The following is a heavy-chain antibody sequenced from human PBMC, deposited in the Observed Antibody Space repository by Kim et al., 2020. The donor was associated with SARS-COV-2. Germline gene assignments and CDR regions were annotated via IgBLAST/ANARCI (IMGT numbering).Heavy chain of an antibody. V-gene: IGHV3-30*04. J-gene: IGHJ4*02. CDR3: ARDGSSWSLDY. Sequence: GGSLRLSCTASGFSFSSYAMHWVRQAPGKGLEWVAVISYDGSNKYYADSVKGRFTISRDNSKNTLYLQMNSLRAEDTAVYYCARDGSSWSLDYWGQSTLLTVSS. CDR2: ISYDGSNK. CDR1: GFSFSSYA. D-gene: IGHD6-13*01.